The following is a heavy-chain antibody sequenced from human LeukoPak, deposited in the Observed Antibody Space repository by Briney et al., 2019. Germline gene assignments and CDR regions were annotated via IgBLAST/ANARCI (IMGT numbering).Heavy chain of an antibody. Sequence: ASVKVPCKASGYTFTSYGISWVRQAPGQGLEWMGWINSNSGGTNYAQKFQGRVTMTRDTSISTAYMELSSLRSDDTAVYYCARYSSGRPPFDYWGQGTLVTVSS. V-gene: IGHV1-2*02. CDR1: GYTFTSYG. J-gene: IGHJ4*02. CDR2: INSNSGGT. D-gene: IGHD3-22*01. CDR3: ARYSSGRPPFDY.